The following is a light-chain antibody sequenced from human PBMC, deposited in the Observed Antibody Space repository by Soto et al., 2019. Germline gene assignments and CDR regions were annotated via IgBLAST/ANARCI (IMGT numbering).Light chain of an antibody. CDR1: STDVGDSNH. V-gene: IGLV2-14*01. J-gene: IGLJ1*01. Sequence: ALTQPASVSGSPGQSITISCTGTSTDVGDSNHVSWYQHHPGKAPKLIIYEVSYRPSGVSNRFSGSKSAYTASLTISGLQAEDEADYYCNSQTTSGIRVFGTGTKVTVL. CDR2: EVS. CDR3: NSQTTSGIRV.